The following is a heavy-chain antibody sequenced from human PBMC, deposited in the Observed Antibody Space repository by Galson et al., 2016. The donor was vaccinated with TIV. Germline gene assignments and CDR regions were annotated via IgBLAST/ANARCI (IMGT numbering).Heavy chain of an antibody. J-gene: IGHJ3*02. CDR3: ARQYDFGDYRGDAFDI. CDR1: GYSFTSSW. Sequence: QSGAEVTKPGESLRISCKSSGYSFTSSWIAWVRLLPGKGLQWVGIMYPADSDVRYSPSFQGQVTISSDKSISTAYLQWISLRASDTATYYCARQYDFGDYRGDAFDIWGQGTVVIVSS. V-gene: IGHV5-51*03. D-gene: IGHD4-17*01. CDR2: MYPADSDV.